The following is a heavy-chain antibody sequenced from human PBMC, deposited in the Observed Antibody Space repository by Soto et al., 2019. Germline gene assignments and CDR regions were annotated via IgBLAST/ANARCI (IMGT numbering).Heavy chain of an antibody. Sequence: QVQLVQSGAEVKKPGASVKVSCKASGYTFTSYGISWVRQAPGQGLEWMGWISAYTGNTNYAQKLQGRVTMTTDTSTSTAYLELRSLRSDDTAVYYWARDHVSGKSLVRWEDYWGQGNLVTVSS. CDR3: ARDHVSGKSLVRWEDY. CDR1: GYTFTSYG. D-gene: IGHD3-10*01. V-gene: IGHV1-18*01. CDR2: ISAYTGNT. J-gene: IGHJ4*02.